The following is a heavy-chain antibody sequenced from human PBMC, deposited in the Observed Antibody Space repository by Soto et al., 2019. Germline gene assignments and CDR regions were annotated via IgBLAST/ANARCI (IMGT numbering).Heavy chain of an antibody. D-gene: IGHD3-3*01. CDR1: GFTFSSYA. CDR2: ISGSGGST. CDR3: AKGSPFITIFGVVPYYYGMDV. J-gene: IGHJ6*02. V-gene: IGHV3-23*01. Sequence: GGSLRLSCAASGFTFSSYAMSWVRQAPGKGLEWVSAISGSGGSTYYADSVKGRFTISRDNSKNTLYLQMNSLRAEDTAVYYCAKGSPFITIFGVVPYYYGMDVWGQGTTVTVSS.